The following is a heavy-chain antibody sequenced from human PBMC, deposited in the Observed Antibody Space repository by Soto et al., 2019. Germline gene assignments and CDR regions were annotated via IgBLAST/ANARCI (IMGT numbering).Heavy chain of an antibody. Sequence: EVQVVESGGGLVQPGGSLRLSCAASGFTFSSYWMIWVRQAPGKGLEWVANIKEDGSEKYYVDSAKGRFTISRDNAKNSLYLQMNSLRAEDTAMYYCARMARPSWTPPHYWGQGTLVTVSS. D-gene: IGHD2-15*01. CDR3: ARMARPSWTPPHY. CDR1: GFTFSSYW. V-gene: IGHV3-7*03. CDR2: IKEDGSEK. J-gene: IGHJ4*02.